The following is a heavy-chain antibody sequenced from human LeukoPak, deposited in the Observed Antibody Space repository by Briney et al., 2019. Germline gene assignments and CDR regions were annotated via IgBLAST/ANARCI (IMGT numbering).Heavy chain of an antibody. CDR3: ARDSLKWYSSSLGRYFDY. CDR2: ISYDGSNK. V-gene: IGHV3-30*04. J-gene: IGHJ4*02. Sequence: GGSLRLSCAASGFTFSSYAMHWVRQAPGKGLEWVAVISYDGSNKYYADSVKGRFTISRDNSKNTLYLQMNSLRAEDTAVYYCARDSLKWYSSSLGRYFDYWGQGTLVTVSS. CDR1: GFTFSSYA. D-gene: IGHD6-13*01.